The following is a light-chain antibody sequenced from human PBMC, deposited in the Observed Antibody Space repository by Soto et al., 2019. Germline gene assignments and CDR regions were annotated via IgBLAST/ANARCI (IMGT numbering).Light chain of an antibody. CDR2: EVT. CDR3: CSDAGSGVYV. V-gene: IGLV2-23*02. Sequence: QSVLTQPASVSGSPGQSITISCTGTSSDVGRYNFVSGYQQYPGKVPRVTIYEVTKRPSGVSNRFSGSKSGNTAFLTISGLQAEDEADYFCCSDAGSGVYVFGTGTKVT. J-gene: IGLJ1*01. CDR1: SSDVGRYNF.